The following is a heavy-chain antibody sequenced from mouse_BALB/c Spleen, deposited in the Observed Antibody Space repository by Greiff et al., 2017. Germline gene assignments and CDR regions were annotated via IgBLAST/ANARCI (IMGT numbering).Heavy chain of an antibody. CDR2: ISSGGGST. V-gene: IGHV5-12-1*01. D-gene: IGHD2-3*01. CDR3: ASVFGYYQNFDV. CDR1: GFAFSSYD. Sequence: DVKLVESGGGLVKPGGSLKLSCAASGFAFSSYDMSWVRQTPEKRLEWVAYISSGGGSTYYPDTVKGRFTISRDNAKNTLYLQMSSLKSEDTAMYYCASVFGYYQNFDVWGAGTTVTVSS. J-gene: IGHJ1*01.